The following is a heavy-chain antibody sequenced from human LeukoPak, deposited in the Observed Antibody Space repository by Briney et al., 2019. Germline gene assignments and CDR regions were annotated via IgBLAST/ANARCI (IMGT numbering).Heavy chain of an antibody. J-gene: IGHJ4*02. CDR2: IVYSGST. D-gene: IGHD3-16*01. V-gene: IGHV4-39*07. Sequence: KPSETLSLTCTVSSGSISTSNYYWGWVRQPPGKALEWIGNIVYSGSTYYSPSLKSRLTISVDTSKNQFSLNLSSVTAADTAVYYCARASVLLSADYWGQGTLVTVSS. CDR1: SGSISTSNYY. CDR3: ARASVLLSADY.